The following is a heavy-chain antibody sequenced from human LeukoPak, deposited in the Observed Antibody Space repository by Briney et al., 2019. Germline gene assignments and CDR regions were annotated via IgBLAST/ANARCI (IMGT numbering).Heavy chain of an antibody. CDR3: ARDLGWFGESQRDGWFDP. V-gene: IGHV4-59*01. CDR2: IYYSGST. D-gene: IGHD3-10*01. J-gene: IGHJ5*02. CDR1: GGSISSYY. Sequence: SETLSLTCTVSGGSISSYYWSWIRQPPGKGLEWIGYIYYSGSTNYNPSLKSRVTISVDTSKNQFSLKLSSVTAADTAVYYCARDLGWFGESQRDGWFDPWGQGTLVTVSS.